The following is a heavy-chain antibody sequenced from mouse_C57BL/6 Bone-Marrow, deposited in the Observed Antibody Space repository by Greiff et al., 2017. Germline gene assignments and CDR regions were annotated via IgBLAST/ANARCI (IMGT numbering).Heavy chain of an antibody. D-gene: IGHD1-1*01. J-gene: IGHJ3*01. CDR1: GYTFTSYG. CDR3: ARSYYYGSSFWFAY. V-gene: IGHV1-81*01. Sequence: VKLQESGAELARPGASVKLSCKASGYTFTSYGIRWVKQRTGQGLEWIGEIYPRSGNTYYNEKFKGKATLTADKSSSTAYMELRSLTSEDSTVYFCARSYYYGSSFWFAYWGQGTLVTVSA. CDR2: IYPRSGNT.